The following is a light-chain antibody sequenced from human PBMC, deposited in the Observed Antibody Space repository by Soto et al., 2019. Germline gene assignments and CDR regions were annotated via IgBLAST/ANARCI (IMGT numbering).Light chain of an antibody. V-gene: IGKV3-20*01. CDR2: GAS. Sequence: EIVLSQSPCALSLSPGERATLSCRASQSVSSSSLAWYQQKPGQAPRLLIFGASSRATGIPDRFSGSGSGTDFTLTISRLEPEDFAVYYCQQYGSSPTTFGQGTKVDIK. CDR3: QQYGSSPTT. J-gene: IGKJ1*01. CDR1: QSVSSSS.